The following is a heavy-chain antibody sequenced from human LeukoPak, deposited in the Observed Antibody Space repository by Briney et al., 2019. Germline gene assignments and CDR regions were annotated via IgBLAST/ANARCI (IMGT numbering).Heavy chain of an antibody. Sequence: PSETLSLTCTVSGYSISSGYYWGWIRQPPGKGLEWIGSIYHSGSTYYNPSLKSRVTISVDTSKNQFSLKLSSVTAADTAVYYCARDAGDRLTGSLFDYWGQGTLVTVSS. CDR1: GYSISSGYY. V-gene: IGHV4-38-2*02. D-gene: IGHD3-10*01. CDR3: ARDAGDRLTGSLFDY. J-gene: IGHJ4*02. CDR2: IYHSGST.